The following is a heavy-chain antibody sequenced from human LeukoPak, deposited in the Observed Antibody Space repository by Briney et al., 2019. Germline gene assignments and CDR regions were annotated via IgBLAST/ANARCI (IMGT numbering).Heavy chain of an antibody. Sequence: SVKVXCKASGYTFTSYYMHWVRQAPGQGXXXMXRINPSGGSTSYAQKFQGRVTMTRDTSTSTVYMELSSLRSEDTAVYYCAREFYSSSWYKAFGIWGQGTMVTVSS. CDR2: INPSGGST. CDR3: AREFYSSSWYKAFGI. J-gene: IGHJ3*02. V-gene: IGHV1-46*01. D-gene: IGHD6-13*01. CDR1: GYTFTSYY.